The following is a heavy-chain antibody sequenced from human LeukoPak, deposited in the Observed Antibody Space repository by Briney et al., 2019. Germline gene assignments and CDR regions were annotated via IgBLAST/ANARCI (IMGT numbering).Heavy chain of an antibody. Sequence: SETLSLTCTVSGGSISSSSYYWGWIRQPPGKGLEWIGSIYYSGSTYYNPSLKSRVTISVDTSKNQFSLKLSSVTAADTAVYYCAREGRYYGSGSYARLDYWGQGTLVTVSS. CDR2: IYYSGST. CDR3: AREGRYYGSGSYARLDY. D-gene: IGHD3-10*01. CDR1: GGSISSSSYY. V-gene: IGHV4-39*07. J-gene: IGHJ4*02.